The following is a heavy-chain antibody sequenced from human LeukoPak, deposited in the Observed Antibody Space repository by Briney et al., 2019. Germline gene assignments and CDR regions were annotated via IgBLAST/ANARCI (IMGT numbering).Heavy chain of an antibody. J-gene: IGHJ6*02. CDR2: ISSSGSTI. CDR3: ARERTVTLGGYYYYGMDV. D-gene: IGHD4-17*01. Sequence: PGGSLRLSCAASGFTFSSYQMNWVRQAPGKGLEGVSYISSSGSTIYYAHSVKGRFTISRDNAKNSLYLQMNSLRAEDTAVYYCARERTVTLGGYYYYGMDVWGQGTTVTVSS. V-gene: IGHV3-48*03. CDR1: GFTFSSYQ.